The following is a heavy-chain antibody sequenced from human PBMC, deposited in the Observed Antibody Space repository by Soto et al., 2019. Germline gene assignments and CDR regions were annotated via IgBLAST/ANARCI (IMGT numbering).Heavy chain of an antibody. CDR2: ISAYNGNT. Sequence: QVQLVQSGAEVRKPGASVKVSCKASGYTFSSYGINWVRQAPGQGLEWMGWISAYNGNTNYAQKLQGRGTMTTDTATSTAYMELRSLRSDDTAVYCCARDVGYSSTGDYWGQGTLVTVSS. J-gene: IGHJ4*02. CDR3: ARDVGYSSTGDY. D-gene: IGHD2-2*03. CDR1: GYTFSSYG. V-gene: IGHV1-18*01.